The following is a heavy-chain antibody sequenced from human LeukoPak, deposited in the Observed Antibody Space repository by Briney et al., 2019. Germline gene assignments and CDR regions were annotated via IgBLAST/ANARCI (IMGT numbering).Heavy chain of an antibody. CDR1: GFTFSDYT. J-gene: IGHJ1*01. CDR2: IGSSGAYI. D-gene: IGHD6-6*01. CDR3: AIVPMIAARPRYFQH. V-gene: IGHV3-21*06. Sequence: GGSLRLSCAASGFTFSDYTMNWVRQAPGKGLEWVSSIGSSGAYICYADSVKGRFTISRDNAKNSLYLQMNSLRAEDTAVYYCAIVPMIAARPRYFQHWGQGTLVTVSS.